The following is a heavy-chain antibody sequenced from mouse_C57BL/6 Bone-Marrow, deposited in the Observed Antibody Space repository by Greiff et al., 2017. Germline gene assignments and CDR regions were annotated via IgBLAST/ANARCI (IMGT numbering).Heavy chain of an antibody. V-gene: IGHV5-17*01. J-gene: IGHJ4*01. Sequence: EVQLVESGGGLVKPGGSLKLSCAASGFTFSDYGMHWVRQAPEKGLEWVAYISSGSSTIYYADTVKGRFTISRDNAKNTLFLQMTSLRSEDTAMYYCARYDYDVGYAMDYWGQGTSVTVSS. CDR3: ARYDYDVGYAMDY. CDR1: GFTFSDYG. CDR2: ISSGSSTI. D-gene: IGHD2-4*01.